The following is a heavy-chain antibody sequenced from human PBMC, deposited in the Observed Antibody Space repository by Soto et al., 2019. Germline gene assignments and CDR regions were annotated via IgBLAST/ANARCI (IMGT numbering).Heavy chain of an antibody. CDR3: TTEKLTYYYDSSGYSSDP. Sequence: EVQLVESGGGLVKPGGSLRLSCAASGFTFSNAWMNWVRQAPGKGLEWVGRIKSKTDGGTTDYAAPVKGRFTISRDDSKNTLYLQMNSLKTDDTAVYYCTTEKLTYYYDSSGYSSDPWGQGTLVTVSS. CDR2: IKSKTDGGTT. D-gene: IGHD3-22*01. V-gene: IGHV3-15*07. CDR1: GFTFSNAW. J-gene: IGHJ5*02.